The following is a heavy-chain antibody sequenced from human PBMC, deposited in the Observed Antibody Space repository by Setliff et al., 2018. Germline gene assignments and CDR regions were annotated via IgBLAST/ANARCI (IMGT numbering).Heavy chain of an antibody. Sequence: PGGSLRLSCVASGYTFSSYAIHWVRQAPGKGLEWVALISWDGTKTSYADSVRGRFTISRDGSKNTVNLQMNSLRPEDTAVYYCARPRGVYYDSSGPFDYWGQGTLVT. V-gene: IGHV3-30*03. CDR1: GYTFSSYA. J-gene: IGHJ4*02. CDR2: ISWDGTKT. CDR3: ARPRGVYYDSSGPFDY. D-gene: IGHD3-22*01.